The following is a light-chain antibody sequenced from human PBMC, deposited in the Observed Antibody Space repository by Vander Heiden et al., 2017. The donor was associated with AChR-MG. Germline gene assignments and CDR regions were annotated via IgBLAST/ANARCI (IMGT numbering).Light chain of an antibody. J-gene: IGKJ4*01. CDR2: DAS. CDR1: QSVSSY. Sequence: EIVLTQSPAPLSLSPGERATLSCRASQSVSSYLGWYQQKPGQAPRLLIYDASNRANGTQARFSGSGYGTDFNLTIISLDLEDFAVYYCQQRSNWHPRLTFGGRTKVEIK. CDR3: QQRSNWHPRLT. V-gene: IGKV3-11*01.